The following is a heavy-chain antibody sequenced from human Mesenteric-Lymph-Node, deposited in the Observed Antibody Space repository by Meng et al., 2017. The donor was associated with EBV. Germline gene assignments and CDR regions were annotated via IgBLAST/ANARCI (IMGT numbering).Heavy chain of an antibody. CDR2: ISAYNGNT. V-gene: IGHV1-18*01. D-gene: IGHD3/OR15-3a*01. J-gene: IGHJ4*02. CDR1: GYTYTSYG. CDR3: AREGDWTTFDY. Sequence: QVQLVQSGGEVKKPGASVMVSCKASGYTYTSYGIIWVRQAPGQGLEWVGWISAYNGNTNYAQKVQGRVTMTTDTSTTTAYMELRRLRSDDTAVYYCAREGDWTTFDYWGQGTLVTVSS.